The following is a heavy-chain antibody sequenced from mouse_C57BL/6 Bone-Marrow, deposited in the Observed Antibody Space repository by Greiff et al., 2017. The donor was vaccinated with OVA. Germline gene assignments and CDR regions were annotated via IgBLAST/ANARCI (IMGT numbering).Heavy chain of an antibody. CDR1: GFTFNTYA. D-gene: IGHD1-1*01. Sequence: DVQLQESGGGLVQPKGSLKLSCAASGFTFNTYAMHWVRQAPGKGLEWVARIRSKSSNYATYYADSVKDRFTISRDDSQSMLYLQMNNLKTEDTAMYYCVRDGYGSPYWYFDVWGTGTTVTVSS. CDR3: VRDGYGSPYWYFDV. J-gene: IGHJ1*03. V-gene: IGHV10-3*01. CDR2: IRSKSSNYAT.